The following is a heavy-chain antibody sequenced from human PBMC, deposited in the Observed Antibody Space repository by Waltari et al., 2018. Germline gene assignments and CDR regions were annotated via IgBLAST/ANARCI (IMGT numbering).Heavy chain of an antibody. D-gene: IGHD6-19*01. CDR1: GGSISSSSYY. Sequence: QLQLQESGPGLVKPSETLSLTCTVSGGSISSSSYYWGWIRQPPGKGLEWIGSIYYSGSTYYNPSLKSRVTISVDTSKNQFSLKLSSVTAADTVVYYCLGLVGNVEEDYWGQGTLVTISS. J-gene: IGHJ4*02. CDR3: LGLVGNVEEDY. V-gene: IGHV4-39*07. CDR2: IYYSGST.